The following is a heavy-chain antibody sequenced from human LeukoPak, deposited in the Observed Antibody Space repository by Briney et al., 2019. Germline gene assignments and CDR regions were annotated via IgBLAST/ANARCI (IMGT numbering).Heavy chain of an antibody. D-gene: IGHD1-26*01. V-gene: IGHV4-34*01. CDR2: INHSGSP. J-gene: IGHJ4*02. CDR3: ATGSDGSLDY. Sequence: SETLSLTCAVYGGSFSGYYWSWIRQPPGKGLEWIGEINHSGSPNYNPSLKSRITISVDTSKNQFSLKLSSVTAAETAVYYCATGSDGSLDYWRQPTLVTLCS. CDR1: GGSFSGYY.